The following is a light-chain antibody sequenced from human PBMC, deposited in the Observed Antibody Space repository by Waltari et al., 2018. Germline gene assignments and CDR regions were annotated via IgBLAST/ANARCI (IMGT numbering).Light chain of an antibody. J-gene: IGLJ6*01. CDR3: GTWDNNLDGNV. CDR1: GANIGLNY. CDR2: ADN. Sequence: SVLTQPPSLSAAPGQRVIISCAGSGANIGLNYVSWYRQVPGTSPKLIIYADNKRPSGIPDRFSGSKSDTSATLVITGLQTGDEAEYYCGTWDNNLDGNVFGSGTQVTVL. V-gene: IGLV1-51*01.